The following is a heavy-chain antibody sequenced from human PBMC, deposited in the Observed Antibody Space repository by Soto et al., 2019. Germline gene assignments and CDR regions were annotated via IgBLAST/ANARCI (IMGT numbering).Heavy chain of an antibody. J-gene: IGHJ5*02. Sequence: QVQLQESGPGLLKPSQTLSLTCNVSGGYINSGGFYWSWIRQHPGKGLEWIGYIFHSGSTLYNPSLNSRVTLSADTSKNQLSLNLRSVTVADTAVYYCARGGIADHWFDPWGQGTLVTVSS. CDR3: ARGGIADHWFDP. D-gene: IGHD6-13*01. V-gene: IGHV4-31*03. CDR1: GGYINSGGFY. CDR2: IFHSGST.